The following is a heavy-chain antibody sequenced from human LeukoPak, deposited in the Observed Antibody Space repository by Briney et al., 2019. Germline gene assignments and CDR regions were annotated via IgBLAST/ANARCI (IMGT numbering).Heavy chain of an antibody. CDR2: INHSGST. J-gene: IGHJ4*02. Sequence: SETLSLTCAVYGGSFSGHYWSWIRQPPGKGLEWIGEINHSGSTNYNPSLKSRVTISVDTSKNQFSLKLSSVTAADTAVYYCARGGGLFDYWGQGTLVTVSS. CDR3: ARGGGLFDY. D-gene: IGHD3-10*01. V-gene: IGHV4-34*01. CDR1: GGSFSGHY.